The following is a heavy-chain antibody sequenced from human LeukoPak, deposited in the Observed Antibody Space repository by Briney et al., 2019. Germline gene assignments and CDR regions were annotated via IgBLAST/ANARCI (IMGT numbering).Heavy chain of an antibody. J-gene: IGHJ3*02. D-gene: IGHD3-22*01. Sequence: TGGSLRLSCAASGFTFSTYWMHWVRQAPGKGLEWVSSISSSSSYIYYADSVKGRFTISRDNAKNSLYLQMNSLRAEDTAVYYCAREGRYYDSSGYYLEGAFDIWGQGTMVTVSS. V-gene: IGHV3-21*01. CDR2: ISSSSSYI. CDR3: AREGRYYDSSGYYLEGAFDI. CDR1: GFTFSTYW.